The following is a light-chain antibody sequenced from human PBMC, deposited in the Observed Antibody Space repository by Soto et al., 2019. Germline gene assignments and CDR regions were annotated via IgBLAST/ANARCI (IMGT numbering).Light chain of an antibody. J-gene: IGKJ3*01. Sequence: DIQMTQSPSSLSAFVGDRVTITCRASQNIIRYQNWYQQKPARAPKLLIYAASSLQSGVPLRFRGNGSGTDFTLTISRLQPEDLATYYCQQSHSTLLGTFGPGTKVDIK. CDR3: QQSHSTLLGT. CDR1: QNIIRY. CDR2: AAS. V-gene: IGKV1-39*01.